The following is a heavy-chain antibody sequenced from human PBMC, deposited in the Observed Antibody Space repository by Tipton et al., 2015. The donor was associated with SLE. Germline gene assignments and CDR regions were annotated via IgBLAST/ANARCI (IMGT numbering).Heavy chain of an antibody. CDR1: GLTFSLYD. J-gene: IGHJ4*02. Sequence: SLRLSCEASGLTFSLYDFHWVRQAPGKGLEYVSAISSNGGSTYYADSVKGRFTISRDNSKNTLYLQMSSLRAEDTAVYYCAKEAAESTDWGQGTLVTVSS. CDR3: AKEAAESTD. D-gene: IGHD6-13*01. CDR2: ISSNGGST. V-gene: IGHV3-64D*06.